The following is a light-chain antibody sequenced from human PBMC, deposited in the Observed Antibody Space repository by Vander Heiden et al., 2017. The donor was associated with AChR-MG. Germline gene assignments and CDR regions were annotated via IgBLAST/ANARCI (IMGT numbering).Light chain of an antibody. CDR3: QQYYGSPII. V-gene: IGKV4-1*01. Sequence: DIVMTQSPDSLAVSLGERATINCKSSQSLLSRSDNNNYLAWYQKKPGQPPKVLMSRASTRASGVPDRFSGSGSGTDFTLTISSLQAEDVAVYYCQQYYGSPIIFGGGTKVEIK. J-gene: IGKJ4*01. CDR1: QSLLSRSDNNNY. CDR2: RAS.